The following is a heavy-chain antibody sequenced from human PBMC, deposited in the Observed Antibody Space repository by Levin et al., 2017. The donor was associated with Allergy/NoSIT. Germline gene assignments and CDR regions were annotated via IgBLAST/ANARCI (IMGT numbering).Heavy chain of an antibody. CDR2: SNHGGIT. CDR1: GGSFSDNY. Sequence: SETLSLTCAVHGGSFSDNYWSWIRQPPGKGLEWIGESNHGGITNYNPSLKSRVTISVDTSKNQFSLKLSSVTAADTALYYCAAYNCGSLDYWGQGTLVTVSS. V-gene: IGHV4-34*01. CDR3: AAYNCGSLDY. D-gene: IGHD1-1*01. J-gene: IGHJ4*02.